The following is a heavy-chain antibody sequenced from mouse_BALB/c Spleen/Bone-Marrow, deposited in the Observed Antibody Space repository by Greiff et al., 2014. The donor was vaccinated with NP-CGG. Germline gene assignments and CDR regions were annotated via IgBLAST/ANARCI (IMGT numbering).Heavy chain of an antibody. D-gene: IGHD1-1*02. CDR2: IRNKASGYTT. V-gene: IGHV7-3*02. Sequence: EVQVVESGGGLVQPGGSLRLSCATSGFTFTDYYMSWVRQPPGNALEWLGFIRNKASGYTTDYSASVKGRFTISRDNSQSILYLQMNTLRAEDSATYYCAREYGYFDVWGAGTTVTVSS. J-gene: IGHJ1*01. CDR1: GFTFTDYY. CDR3: AREYGYFDV.